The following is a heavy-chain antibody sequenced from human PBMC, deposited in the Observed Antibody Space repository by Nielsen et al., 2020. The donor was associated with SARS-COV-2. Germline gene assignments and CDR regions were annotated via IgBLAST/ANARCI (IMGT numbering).Heavy chain of an antibody. Sequence: GSLRLSCAVYGGSFSGYYWSWIRQPPGKGLEWIGEINHSGSTNYNPSLKSRVTISVDTSKNQFSLKLSSVTAADTAVYYCARGQKGKDFWSGAYFDYWGQGTLVTVSS. V-gene: IGHV4-34*01. D-gene: IGHD3-3*01. CDR2: INHSGST. CDR3: ARGQKGKDFWSGAYFDY. J-gene: IGHJ4*02. CDR1: GGSFSGYY.